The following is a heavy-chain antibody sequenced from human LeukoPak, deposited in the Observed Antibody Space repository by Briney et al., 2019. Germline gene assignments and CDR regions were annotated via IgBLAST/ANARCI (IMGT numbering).Heavy chain of an antibody. J-gene: IGHJ6*04. D-gene: IGHD1-26*01. CDR2: FDPEDGET. V-gene: IGHV1-24*01. Sequence: EASVKVSCKVSGYTLTELSMHWVRQAPGKGLEWMGGFDPEDGETIYAQKFQGRVTMTEDTSTDTAYVELSSLRSEDTAVYYCATVGMGLPDYYGMDVWGKGTTVTVTS. CDR1: GYTLTELS. CDR3: ATVGMGLPDYYGMDV.